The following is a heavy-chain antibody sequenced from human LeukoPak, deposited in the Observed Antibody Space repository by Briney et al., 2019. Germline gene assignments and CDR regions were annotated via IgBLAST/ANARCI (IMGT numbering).Heavy chain of an antibody. CDR1: GYTFTSYG. V-gene: IGHV1-18*01. D-gene: IGHD2-15*01. CDR3: ARGPTRPRDIVVVVAATMEYYFDY. Sequence: ASVKVSCKASGYTFTSYGISWVRQAPGQGLEWMGWISAYNGNTNYAQKLQGRVTMTTDTSTSTAYMELRSLRSDDTAVYYCARGPTRPRDIVVVVAATMEYYFDYWGQGTLVTVSS. J-gene: IGHJ4*02. CDR2: ISAYNGNT.